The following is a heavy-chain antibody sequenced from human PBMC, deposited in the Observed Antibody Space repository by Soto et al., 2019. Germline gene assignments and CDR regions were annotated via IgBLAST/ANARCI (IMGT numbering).Heavy chain of an antibody. CDR2: ISGSGGST. J-gene: IGHJ6*02. D-gene: IGHD6-6*01. CDR3: AKEAARLNYYYYGMDV. Sequence: GVLRLSCAASGFTFSSYAMSWVRQAPGKGLEWVSAISGSGGSTYYADSVKGRFTISRDNSKNTLYLQMNSLRAEGTAVYYCAKEAARLNYYYYGMDVWGQGTTVTVSS. CDR1: GFTFSSYA. V-gene: IGHV3-23*01.